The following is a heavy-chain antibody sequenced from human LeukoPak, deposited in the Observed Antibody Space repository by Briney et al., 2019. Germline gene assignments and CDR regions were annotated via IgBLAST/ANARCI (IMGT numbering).Heavy chain of an antibody. CDR1: GGSFSGYY. J-gene: IGHJ4*02. CDR3: ARHFPPSAYSSGWYAPFDY. V-gene: IGHV4-34*01. Sequence: SETLSLTCAVYGGSFSGYYWSWIRQPPGKGLEWIGEINHSGSTNYNPSLKSRVTISVDTSKNQFSLKLSSVTAADTAVYYCARHFPPSAYSSGWYAPFDYWGQGTLVTVSS. D-gene: IGHD6-19*01. CDR2: INHSGST.